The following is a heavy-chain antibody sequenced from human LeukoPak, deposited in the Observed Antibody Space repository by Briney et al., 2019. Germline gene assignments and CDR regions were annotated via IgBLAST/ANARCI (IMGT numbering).Heavy chain of an antibody. J-gene: IGHJ4*02. V-gene: IGHV3-30*18. CDR3: AKALYCGGDCYWGGFDY. CDR1: GFTFSSYG. D-gene: IGHD2-21*02. CDR2: ISYDGSNK. Sequence: GRSLRLSCAASGFTFSSYGMHWVRQAPGKGLEWVAVISYDGSNKYYADSVKGRFTISRDNSKNTLYLQMNSLRAEDTAVYYCAKALYCGGDCYWGGFDYWGQGTLVTVSS.